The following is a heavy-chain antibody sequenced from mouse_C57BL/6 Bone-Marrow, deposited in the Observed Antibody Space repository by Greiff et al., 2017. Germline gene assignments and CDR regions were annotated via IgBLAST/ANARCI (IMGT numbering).Heavy chain of an antibody. CDR3: ARGTCGSGYGDWYFDV. J-gene: IGHJ1*03. V-gene: IGHV15-2*01. CDR2: ILPSIGRT. D-gene: IGHD1-1*01. CDR1: DSEVFPIAY. Sequence: QVQLQQSGSELRSPGSSVKLSCKDFDSEVFPIAYMSWVRQKPGHGFEWIGGILPSIGRTLYGEKFEDKATLDADTLSNTAYLELNSLTSEGSAIYECARGTCGSGYGDWYFDVWGTGTTVTVSA.